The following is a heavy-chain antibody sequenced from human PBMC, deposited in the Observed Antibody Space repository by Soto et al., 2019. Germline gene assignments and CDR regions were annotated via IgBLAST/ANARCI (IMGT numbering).Heavy chain of an antibody. CDR2: ISGSGGST. V-gene: IGHV3-23*01. CDR3: AKARADYYDSSGYPVDY. D-gene: IGHD3-22*01. Sequence: EVRLLESGGGLVQPGGSLRLSCAASGFTFSSYAMSWVRQAPGKGLEWVSAISGSGGSTYYADSVKGRFTISRDNSKNTLYLQMNSLRAEDTAVHYCAKARADYYDSSGYPVDYWGQGTLVTVSS. J-gene: IGHJ4*02. CDR1: GFTFSSYA.